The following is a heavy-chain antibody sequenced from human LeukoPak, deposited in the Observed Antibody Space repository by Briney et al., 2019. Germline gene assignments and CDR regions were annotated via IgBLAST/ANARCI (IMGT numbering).Heavy chain of an antibody. Sequence: SETLSLTCTVSGGSISSSSYYWGWIRQPPGKGLEWIGSIYYSGSTYYNPSLKSRVTISVDTSKNQFSLKLSSVTAANTAVYYCASQRSLVGATNWGQGTLVTVSS. CDR2: IYYSGST. CDR1: GGSISSSSYY. D-gene: IGHD1-26*01. J-gene: IGHJ4*02. CDR3: ASQRSLVGATN. V-gene: IGHV4-39*07.